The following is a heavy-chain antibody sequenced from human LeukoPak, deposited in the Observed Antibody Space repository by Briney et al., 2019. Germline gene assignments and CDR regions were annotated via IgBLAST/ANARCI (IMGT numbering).Heavy chain of an antibody. V-gene: IGHV4-34*01. Sequence: PSETLSLTCAVYGGSFSGYYWSWIRQPPGKGLEWIGEINHSGSTNYNPSLKSRVTISVDTSKNQFSLKLSPVTAADTAVYYCARTLSRGYGMDVWGQGTTVTVSS. D-gene: IGHD6-13*01. CDR3: ARTLSRGYGMDV. J-gene: IGHJ6*02. CDR1: GGSFSGYY. CDR2: INHSGST.